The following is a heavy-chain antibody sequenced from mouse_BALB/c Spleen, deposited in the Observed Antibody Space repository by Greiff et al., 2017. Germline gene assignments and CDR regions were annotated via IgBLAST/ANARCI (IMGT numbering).Heavy chain of an antibody. Sequence: EVKLMESGGGLVKPGGSLKLSCAASGFTFSDYYMYWVRQTPEKRLEWVATISDGGSYTYYPDSVKGRFTISRDNAKNNLYLQMSSLKSEDTAMYYCASLPPFAYWGQGTRVTVSA. CDR1: GFTFSDYY. D-gene: IGHD2-10*01. J-gene: IGHJ3*01. CDR2: ISDGGSYT. V-gene: IGHV5-4*02. CDR3: ASLPPFAY.